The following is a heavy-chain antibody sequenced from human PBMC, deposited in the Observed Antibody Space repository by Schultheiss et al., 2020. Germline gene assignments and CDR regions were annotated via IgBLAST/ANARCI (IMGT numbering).Heavy chain of an antibody. CDR2: IYYSGST. J-gene: IGHJ6*02. D-gene: IGHD1-26*01. CDR1: GGSFSGYY. V-gene: IGHV4-34*01. Sequence: SETLSLTCAVYGGSFSGYYWSWIRQPPGKGLEWIGSIYYSGSTYYNPSLKSRVTISVDTSKNQFSLKLSSVTAADTAVYYCARRGVGAADDYYYGMDVWGQGTTVTVYS. CDR3: ARRGVGAADDYYYGMDV.